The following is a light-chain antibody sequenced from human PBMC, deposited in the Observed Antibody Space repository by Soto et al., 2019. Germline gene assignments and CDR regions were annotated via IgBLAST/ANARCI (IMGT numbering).Light chain of an antibody. Sequence: LAQPASVSGSPGQSITIFCTGTISDVGGYNYVSWYQQHPGKAPKLMIYEVSNRPSGVSNRFSGSKSGNTASLTISGLQAEDEADYYCSSHTSSSILDVFGTGTKVTVL. CDR2: EVS. J-gene: IGLJ1*01. CDR3: SSHTSSSILDV. CDR1: ISDVGGYNY. V-gene: IGLV2-14*01.